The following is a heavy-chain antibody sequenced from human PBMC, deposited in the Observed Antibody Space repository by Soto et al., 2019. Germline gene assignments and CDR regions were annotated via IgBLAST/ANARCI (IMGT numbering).Heavy chain of an antibody. D-gene: IGHD6-13*01. Sequence: GGSLRLSCAASGFTFSSYDMHWVRQATGKGLEWVSAIGTAGDTYYPGSVKGRFTISRENAKNSLYLQMNSLGAEDTSVYYCARGTAPLVPAYYYYGMDVWGQGTTVTVSS. CDR2: IGTAGDT. CDR3: ARGTAPLVPAYYYYGMDV. J-gene: IGHJ6*02. CDR1: GFTFSSYD. V-gene: IGHV3-13*01.